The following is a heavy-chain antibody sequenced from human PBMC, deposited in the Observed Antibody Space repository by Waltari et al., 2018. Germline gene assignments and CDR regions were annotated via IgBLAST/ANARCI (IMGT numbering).Heavy chain of an antibody. CDR2: IKKDGSEE. CDR3: ARDQWFAFDI. D-gene: IGHD3-22*01. V-gene: IGHV3-7*01. Sequence: EVQLVESGGGLVQPGGSLRLSWAAYGFTISSYWMSWVRQAPGKGLEWVANIKKDGSEEYYVDSVRGRFTISRDNAKNSLYLQMNSLRPEDTAVYYCARDQWFAFDIWGQGTMVTVSS. J-gene: IGHJ3*02. CDR1: GFTISSYW.